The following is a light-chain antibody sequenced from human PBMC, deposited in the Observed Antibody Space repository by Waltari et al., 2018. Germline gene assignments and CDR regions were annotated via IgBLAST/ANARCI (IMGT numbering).Light chain of an antibody. CDR3: QQYYSTIFT. V-gene: IGKV4-1*01. J-gene: IGKJ3*01. Sequence: DIVVTQSPDSLPVSLGERATINCQSSQSVLYRSSNKNFLAWYQQKPGQPPKLLIYWASTRESGVPDRFSGSGSGTDFTLTISSLQAEDVAVYYCQQYYSTIFTFGPGTKVDIK. CDR1: QSVLYRSSNKNF. CDR2: WAS.